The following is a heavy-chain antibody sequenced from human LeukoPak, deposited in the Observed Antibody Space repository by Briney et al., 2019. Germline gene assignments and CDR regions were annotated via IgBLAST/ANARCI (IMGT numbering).Heavy chain of an antibody. D-gene: IGHD1-1*01. V-gene: IGHV3-7*01. CDR1: GFTFSSYW. J-gene: IGHJ3*02. Sequence: PGGSLRLSCAASGFTFSSYWMSWVRQAPGKGLEWVANIKQDGSEKYYVDSVKGRFTISRDNAKNSLYLQMNSLRAEDTAVYYCARRNWNDGDDAFDIWGQGTMVTVSS. CDR2: IKQDGSEK. CDR3: ARRNWNDGDDAFDI.